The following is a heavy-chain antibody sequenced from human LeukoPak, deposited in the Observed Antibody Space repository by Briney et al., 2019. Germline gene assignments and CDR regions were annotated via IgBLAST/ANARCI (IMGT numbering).Heavy chain of an antibody. Sequence: GGSLRLSCAASGFTFSNYAMGWVRHAPGKGLEWVSAISDNGGRSFYADSVKGRFTISRDNSKNTLYLQMNSLRAEDTAVYYCATRYYFDYWGQGALVTVSS. CDR2: ISDNGGRS. V-gene: IGHV3-23*01. CDR1: GFTFSNYA. CDR3: ATRYYFDY. J-gene: IGHJ4*02.